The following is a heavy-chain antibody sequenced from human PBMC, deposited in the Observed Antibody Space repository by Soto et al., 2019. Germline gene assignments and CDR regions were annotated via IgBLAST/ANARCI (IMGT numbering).Heavy chain of an antibody. D-gene: IGHD6-19*01. Sequence: QVQLQQSGPGLVEPSGTLSLTCAVSGGSVNSPNWWNWVRQPPETGLEWIGEMHHSGSSNYNPSLKSRLTLSVDKSNNKLSKNINSVTAADTAIYYSGRANSSGSPIDSWGQGILVNVSS. CDR1: GGSVNSPNW. J-gene: IGHJ4*02. CDR3: GRANSSGSPIDS. V-gene: IGHV4-4*02. CDR2: MHHSGSS.